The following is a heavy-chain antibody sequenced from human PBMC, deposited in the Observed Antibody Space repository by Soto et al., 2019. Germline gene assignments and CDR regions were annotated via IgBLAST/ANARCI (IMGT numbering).Heavy chain of an antibody. CDR3: ARGAATKIVVAMYGALEM. CDR2: IIPVFGTA. V-gene: IGHV1-69*13. CDR1: GATLDTFINFG. D-gene: IGHD3-22*01. J-gene: IGHJ3*02. Sequence: SVKVSCKAPGATLDTFINFGITWVRRAPGQGLEWMGGIIPVFGTAHYAQKFQGRLTISADESTRTAYMELSSLRSEDTAVYYYARGAATKIVVAMYGALEMWGQGTRV.